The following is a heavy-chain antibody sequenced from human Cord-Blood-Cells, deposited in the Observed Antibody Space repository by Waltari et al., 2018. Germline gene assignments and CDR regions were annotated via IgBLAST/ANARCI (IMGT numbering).Heavy chain of an antibody. CDR3: ARGITGTTLGYYYYMDV. Sequence: QVQLVQSGAEVKKPGSSVKVSCKASGGTFSSYAISWVRQAPGQGLEWMGRIIPILGIANYAQKFQGRVTITADKSTSTAYMELSSLRSEDTAVYYCARGITGTTLGYYYYMDVWGKGTTVTVSS. D-gene: IGHD1-7*01. CDR1: GGTFSSYA. J-gene: IGHJ6*03. V-gene: IGHV1-69*09. CDR2: IIPILGIA.